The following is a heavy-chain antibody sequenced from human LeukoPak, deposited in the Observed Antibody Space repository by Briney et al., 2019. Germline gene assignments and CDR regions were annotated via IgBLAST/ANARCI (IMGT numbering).Heavy chain of an antibody. CDR3: ARGGASSLPFDF. Sequence: SETLSLTCTVSGASISTYYWSWIRQPPGKGLEWIGWIGNIYDSESTNYNPSLRSRVTISVDTSKNQFSLKLSSVIPADTAVYYCARGGASSLPFDFWGQGTLVTVSS. V-gene: IGHV4-59*01. CDR2: IYDSEST. CDR1: GASISTYY. J-gene: IGHJ4*02. D-gene: IGHD6-6*01.